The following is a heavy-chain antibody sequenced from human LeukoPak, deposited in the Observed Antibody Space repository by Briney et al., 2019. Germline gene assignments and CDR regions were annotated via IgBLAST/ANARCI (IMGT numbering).Heavy chain of an antibody. V-gene: IGHV3-7*03. J-gene: IGHJ6*03. Sequence: PGGSLRFSCAASGCTFSTYWMTWVRQAPGKGLEWVANIKQDGSEKYFVDSVKGRFTISRDNANNSLYLQMNSLRADDTAVYYCAKDRYGDYEAPFHYYMDAWGRGTTVTASS. D-gene: IGHD5-12*01. CDR1: GCTFSTYW. CDR2: IKQDGSEK. CDR3: AKDRYGDYEAPFHYYMDA.